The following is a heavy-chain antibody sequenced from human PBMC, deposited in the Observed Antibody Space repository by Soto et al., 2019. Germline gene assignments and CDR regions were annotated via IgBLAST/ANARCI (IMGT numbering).Heavy chain of an antibody. D-gene: IGHD2-15*01. CDR3: ARQGPGSY. CDR1: GYSFTSYW. Sequence: PGESLKISCKGSGYSFTSYWIGWVRQMPGKGLEWMGIIYPGDSETRYSPSFQGHVSISADTSISTAYLQWNSLKTSDSAIYYCARQGPGSYWGQGTQVTVSS. V-gene: IGHV5-51*01. CDR2: IYPGDSET. J-gene: IGHJ4*02.